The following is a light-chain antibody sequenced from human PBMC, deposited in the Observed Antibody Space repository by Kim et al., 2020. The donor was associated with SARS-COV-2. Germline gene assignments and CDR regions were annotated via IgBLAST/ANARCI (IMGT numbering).Light chain of an antibody. CDR2: DVS. CDR1: SSDVGGYNY. V-gene: IGLV2-14*04. Sequence: GQSITISCTGTSSDVGGYNYVSWYQQHPGKAPKLMIYDVSKRRSGVSNRFSGPKSGNTASLTISGLQAEDEADYYCSSYTSSSTWVFGGGTQLTVL. CDR3: SSYTSSSTWV. J-gene: IGLJ3*02.